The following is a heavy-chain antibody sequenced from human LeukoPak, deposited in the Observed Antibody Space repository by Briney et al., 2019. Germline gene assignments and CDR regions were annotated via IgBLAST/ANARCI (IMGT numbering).Heavy chain of an antibody. CDR2: IYYSGST. D-gene: IGHD3-22*01. V-gene: IGHV4-59*01. J-gene: IGHJ4*02. CDR3: ARDTSGYRRGSFDY. Sequence: PSETLSLTCTVSGGSINSYYWSWIRQPPGTGLEWIGYIYYSGSTNYNPSLKSRVTISLDTSNNQFSLKLSSVTAADTAVYYCARDTSGYRRGSFDYWGQGTLVTVSS. CDR1: GGSINSYY.